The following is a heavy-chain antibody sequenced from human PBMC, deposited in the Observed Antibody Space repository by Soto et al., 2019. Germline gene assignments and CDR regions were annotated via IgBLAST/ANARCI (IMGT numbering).Heavy chain of an antibody. CDR2: ISYGGST. V-gene: IGHV4-31*03. CDR1: GGSINSGGYC. CDR3: SRGILV. Sequence: QVQLQESGPGLVKPSQTLSLTCTVSGGSINSGGYCWSWIRQHPGKGLDWIGCISYGGSTSYNPSLKSRVTISVDTSKNQFSLKLTSVAAADTAVYYCSRGILVWGQGALITVSS. J-gene: IGHJ4*02. D-gene: IGHD5-18*01.